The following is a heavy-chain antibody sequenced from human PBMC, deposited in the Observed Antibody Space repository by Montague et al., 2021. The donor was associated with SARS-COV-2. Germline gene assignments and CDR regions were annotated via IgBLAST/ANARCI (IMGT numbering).Heavy chain of an antibody. Sequence: CAISGDSVSSDTAAGHCIRQSPSRALEWLGRKFYRSQWHTDSAASVRSRVSFSGDISKNQFSLHLNSVTPEDTAIYYCARDGDYGGTWYSFLQNWGQGTLVIVSS. V-gene: IGHV6-1*01. D-gene: IGHD4-17*01. J-gene: IGHJ1*01. CDR2: KFYRSQWHT. CDR1: GDSVSSDTAA. CDR3: ARDGDYGGTWYSFLQN.